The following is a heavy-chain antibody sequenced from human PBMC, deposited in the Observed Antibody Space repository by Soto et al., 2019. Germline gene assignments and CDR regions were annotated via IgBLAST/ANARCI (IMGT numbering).Heavy chain of an antibody. CDR1: GGSISSYY. CDR3: ARTRVVGEGAYYYMDV. D-gene: IGHD2-21*01. V-gene: IGHV4-59*01. CDR2: IYYSGNT. Sequence: QVQLQESGPGLVKPSETLSLTCTVSGGSISSYYWGWIRQPPGKGLEWIGYIYYSGNTFYNPSLKSRVTISVDTSKNQFSLNLSSVTAADTAIYYCARTRVVGEGAYYYMDVWGKGTTVTVSS. J-gene: IGHJ6*03.